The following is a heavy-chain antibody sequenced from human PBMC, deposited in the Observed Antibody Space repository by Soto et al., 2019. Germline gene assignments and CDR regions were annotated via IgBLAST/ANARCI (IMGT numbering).Heavy chain of an antibody. J-gene: IGHJ6*02. CDR1: GGSITNYY. D-gene: IGHD3-10*01. CDR3: GRHGFGPLHGLVDV. Sequence: QVQLQESAPGLVKPSETLSLTCTVSGGSITNYYCSWFRQPPGKGLEWIGYIQYNGYSAYNLSLKSRVTTLMDTSKTQFSLRVESVTATDTAVYYCGRHGFGPLHGLVDVWGQGPTVIVSS. V-gene: IGHV4-59*08. CDR2: IQYNGYS.